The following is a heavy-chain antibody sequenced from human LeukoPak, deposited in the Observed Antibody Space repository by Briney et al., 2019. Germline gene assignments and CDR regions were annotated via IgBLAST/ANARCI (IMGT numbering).Heavy chain of an antibody. J-gene: IGHJ4*02. CDR2: ISSNNRYI. CDR1: GFTFSTYS. CDR3: TTRCGGDCYSPDY. V-gene: IGHV3-21*01. Sequence: PGGSLRLSCAASGFTFSTYSMNWVRQAPGKGLEWVSSISSNNRYIYYADSVKGRFTISRDNAKNSLYLQMNSLRAEDTAMYYCTTRCGGDCYSPDYWGQGTLVTVSS. D-gene: IGHD2-21*02.